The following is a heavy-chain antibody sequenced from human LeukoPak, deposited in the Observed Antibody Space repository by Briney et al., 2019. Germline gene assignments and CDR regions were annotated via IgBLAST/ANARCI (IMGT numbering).Heavy chain of an antibody. CDR2: IYHSGST. CDR1: GGSISSGGYY. V-gene: IGHV4-30-2*01. CDR3: ARDRCGGDCYLDY. D-gene: IGHD2-21*01. J-gene: IGHJ4*02. Sequence: PSQTLSLTCTVSGGSISSGGYYWSWIRQPPGKGLEWIGYIYHSGSTYYNPSLKSRVTISVDRSKNQFSLKLSSVTAADTAVYYCARDRCGGDCYLDYWGQGTLVTVSS.